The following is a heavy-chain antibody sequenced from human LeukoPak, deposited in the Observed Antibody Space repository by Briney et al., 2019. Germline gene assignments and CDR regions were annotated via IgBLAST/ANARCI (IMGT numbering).Heavy chain of an antibody. D-gene: IGHD1-1*01. CDR1: GFTFSSYA. J-gene: IGHJ4*02. Sequence: GSLRLSCAASGFTFSSYAMSWVRQAPARGLEWVSSLRGDGSTFYADSVKGRFTLSRDESRNTMYFQLNSLRVEGTAVYSCAKASWVSNGDAVLWGQGTLVTVFS. V-gene: IGHV3-23*01. CDR2: LRGDGST. CDR3: AKASWVSNGDAVL.